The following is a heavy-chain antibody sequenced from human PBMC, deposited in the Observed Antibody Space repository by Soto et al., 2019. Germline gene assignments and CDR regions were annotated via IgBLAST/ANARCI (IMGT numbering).Heavy chain of an antibody. CDR2: INPNSGGT. V-gene: IGHV1-2*02. CDR3: ARAMGVDFDY. Sequence: AAVKVSCKACGCTFTGYYMHWVRQAPGQGLEWMGWINPNSGGTNYAQKFQGRDTMTRDTSISTAYMELSRLRSDDTAVYYCARAMGVDFDYWGQGTLVTVSS. D-gene: IGHD3-16*01. CDR1: GCTFTGYY. J-gene: IGHJ4*02.